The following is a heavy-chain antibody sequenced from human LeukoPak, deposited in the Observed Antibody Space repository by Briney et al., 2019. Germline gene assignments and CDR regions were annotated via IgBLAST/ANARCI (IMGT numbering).Heavy chain of an antibody. J-gene: IGHJ4*02. V-gene: IGHV3-48*03. D-gene: IGHD6-13*01. CDR1: GFTFSSYE. CDR2: ISSSGSTI. CDR3: ARVGIAAADHYFDY. Sequence: GGSLRLSCAASGFTFSSYEMNWVRQAPGKGLEWVSYISSSGSTIYYADSVKGRFTISRDNAKNSLYLQMNSLRAEDTAVYYCARVGIAAADHYFDYWGQGTLVTVSS.